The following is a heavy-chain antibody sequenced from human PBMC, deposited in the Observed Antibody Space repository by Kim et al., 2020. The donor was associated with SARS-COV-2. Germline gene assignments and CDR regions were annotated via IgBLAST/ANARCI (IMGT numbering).Heavy chain of an antibody. Sequence: GGSLRLSCAASGFTFSSYWMSWVRQAPGKGLEWVANIKQDGSEKYYVDSVKGRFTISRDNAKNSLYLQMNSLRAEDTAVYYCARAGGGKLWWPDYWGQGTLVTVSS. CDR1: GFTFSSYW. CDR2: IKQDGSEK. V-gene: IGHV3-7*01. CDR3: ARAGGGKLWWPDY. D-gene: IGHD2-21*01. J-gene: IGHJ4*02.